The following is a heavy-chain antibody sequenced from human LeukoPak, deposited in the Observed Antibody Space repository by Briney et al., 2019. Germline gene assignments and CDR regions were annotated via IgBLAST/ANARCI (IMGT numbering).Heavy chain of an antibody. D-gene: IGHD4-17*01. CDR2: INWNGGST. CDR1: GFTFDDYG. J-gene: IGHJ4*02. CDR3: TRTPNDYGDSTSPLGY. Sequence: GGSLRLSCAASGFTFDDYGMSWVRQAPGKGLEWVSGINWNGGSTGYADSVKGRFTISRDNAKNSLYLQMNSLRAEDTAVYYCTRTPNDYGDSTSPLGYWGQGTLVTVSS. V-gene: IGHV3-20*04.